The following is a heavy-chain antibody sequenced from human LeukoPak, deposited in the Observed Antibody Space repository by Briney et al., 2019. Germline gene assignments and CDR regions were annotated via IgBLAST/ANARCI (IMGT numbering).Heavy chain of an antibody. CDR1: GYTFTGYY. CDR3: ARGPSYCSGGSCFPYYYYYYMDV. Sequence: GASVKVSCKASGYTFTGYYMHWVRQAPGQGLEWMGRIIPIFGTANYAQKFQGRVTITTDESTSTAYMELSSLRSEDTAVYYCARGPSYCSGGSCFPYYYYYYMDVWGKGTTVTVSS. V-gene: IGHV1-69*05. D-gene: IGHD2-15*01. CDR2: IIPIFGTA. J-gene: IGHJ6*03.